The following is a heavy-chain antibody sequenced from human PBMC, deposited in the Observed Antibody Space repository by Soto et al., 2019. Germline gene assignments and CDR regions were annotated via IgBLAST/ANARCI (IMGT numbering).Heavy chain of an antibody. D-gene: IGHD6-19*01. J-gene: IGHJ4*02. CDR1: GGSISSYY. Sequence: QVQLQESGPGLVKPSETLSLTCTVSGGSISSYYWSWIRQPPGKGLEWIGYIYYSGSTNYNPSLKSRAPLPVDTSKNQFSLKLSSVTAADTAVYYCARGAIAVADPYYFDYWGQGTLVTVSS. V-gene: IGHV4-59*01. CDR3: ARGAIAVADPYYFDY. CDR2: IYYSGST.